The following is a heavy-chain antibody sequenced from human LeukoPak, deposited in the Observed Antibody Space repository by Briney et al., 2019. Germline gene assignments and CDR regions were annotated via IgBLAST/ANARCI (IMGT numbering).Heavy chain of an antibody. D-gene: IGHD6-19*01. Sequence: PGGSLRLSCATSGFTFSSYVMTWVRQAPGKGLEWVSIISGNGGSTYYADSVKGRFTISRDNSKNTNTLFLQMDSLRAEDTAVYYCTTEGSGWEFDYWGQGTLVTVSS. CDR1: GFTFSSYV. V-gene: IGHV3-23*01. CDR2: ISGNGGST. J-gene: IGHJ4*02. CDR3: TTEGSGWEFDY.